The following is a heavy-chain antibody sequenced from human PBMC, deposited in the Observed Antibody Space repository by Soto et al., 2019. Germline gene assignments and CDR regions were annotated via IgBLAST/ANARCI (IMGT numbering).Heavy chain of an antibody. D-gene: IGHD2-15*01. J-gene: IGHJ3*02. CDR3: ARAYSDAFDI. Sequence: GGSLRLSCAASRFTFSDYYMTWIRQAPGKGLEWVSYISSSGTGIYYPDSVKGRFTISRGNAKNSLYLQMSSLRAEDTAVYYCARAYSDAFDIWGQGTMVTVSS. CDR1: RFTFSDYY. CDR2: ISSSGTGI. V-gene: IGHV3-11*01.